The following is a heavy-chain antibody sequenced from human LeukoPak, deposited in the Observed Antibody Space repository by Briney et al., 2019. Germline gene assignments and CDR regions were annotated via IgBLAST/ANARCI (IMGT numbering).Heavy chain of an antibody. D-gene: IGHD5-12*01. Sequence: GGSLRLSCAASGFTFSSYAMSWVRQAPGKGLEWVSAISGSGGSTYYADSVKGRFTISRDNSKNTLFLQMNSLRAEDTAVYYCAKDREGLSSGYDLEYFDYWGQGTLVTVSS. CDR1: GFTFSSYA. V-gene: IGHV3-23*01. CDR3: AKDREGLSSGYDLEYFDY. CDR2: ISGSGGST. J-gene: IGHJ4*02.